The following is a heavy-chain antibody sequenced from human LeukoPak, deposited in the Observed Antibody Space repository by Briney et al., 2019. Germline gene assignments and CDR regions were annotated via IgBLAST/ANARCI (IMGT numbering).Heavy chain of an antibody. CDR2: VYYNGLT. CDR3: TRARYYFDY. Sequence: KPSETLSLTCTVSGGSISPHYWTWIRQTPGKGLEWIGYVYYNGLTSYNASLRSRLILSVDTARNQVSLKLTSVTAADTAVYYCTRARYYFDYWGQGTLVTVSS. CDR1: GGSISPHY. V-gene: IGHV4-59*11. J-gene: IGHJ4*02.